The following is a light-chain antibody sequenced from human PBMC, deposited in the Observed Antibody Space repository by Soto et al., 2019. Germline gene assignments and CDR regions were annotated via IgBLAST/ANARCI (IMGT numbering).Light chain of an antibody. CDR2: GNS. Sequence: QSVLTQPPSVSGAPGQRVTISCTGSSSNIGAGYDVHWYQQLPGTAPKLLIYGNSNRPSGVPDRFSGSKSGTSASLAIPGLQAEDEADYDGQSYDSSLSGHVFGNGTNATVL. J-gene: IGLJ1*01. CDR3: QSYDSSLSGHV. V-gene: IGLV1-40*01. CDR1: SSNIGAGYD.